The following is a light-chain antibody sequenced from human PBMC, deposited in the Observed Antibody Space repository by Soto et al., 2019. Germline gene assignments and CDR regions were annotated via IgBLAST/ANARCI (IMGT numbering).Light chain of an antibody. J-gene: IGKJ1*01. CDR2: DAS. V-gene: IGKV1-5*01. CDR3: QQYNSCPWT. CDR1: QSISGW. Sequence: MTQSPSPRSASLGDRFTITCLASQSISGWLAWYQQRPGRAPKLLIYDASNLESGVPSRFSGSGSGTEFTLTISSLQPDDFATYYCQQYNSCPWTFGLGSKVDIK.